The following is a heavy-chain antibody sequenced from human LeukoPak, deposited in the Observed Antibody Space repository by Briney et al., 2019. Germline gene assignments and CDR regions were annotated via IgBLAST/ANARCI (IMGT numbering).Heavy chain of an antibody. CDR2: IYSGGST. CDR1: GFTFSSYW. CDR3: ARDYYDSSGYYNY. D-gene: IGHD3-22*01. Sequence: GGTLRLSCAASGFTFSSYWMSWVRQAPGKGLEWVSVIYSGGSTYYADSVKGRFTISRDNSKNTLYLQMNSLRAEDTAVYYCARDYYDSSGYYNYWGQGTLVTVSS. J-gene: IGHJ4*02. V-gene: IGHV3-66*01.